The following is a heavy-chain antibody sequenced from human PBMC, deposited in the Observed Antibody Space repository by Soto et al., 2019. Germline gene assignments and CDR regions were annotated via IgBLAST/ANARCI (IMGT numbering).Heavy chain of an antibody. CDR2: ISYDGSNK. CDR3: AKDPTAAGFV. Sequence: QVQLVESGGGVVQPGRSLRLSCAASGFTFSSYGMHWVRQAPGKGLEWVAVISYDGSNKYYADSVKGRFTISRDNSKNTMYLHMNSLRADDTAGYYCAKDPTAAGFVWGHGTTVTVSS. J-gene: IGHJ6*02. D-gene: IGHD6-13*01. V-gene: IGHV3-30*18. CDR1: GFTFSSYG.